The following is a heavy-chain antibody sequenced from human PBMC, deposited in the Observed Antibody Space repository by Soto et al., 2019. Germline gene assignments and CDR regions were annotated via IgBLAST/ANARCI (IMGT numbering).Heavy chain of an antibody. Sequence: ASVKVSCKASGYTFTGYYMHWVRQAAGQGLEWMGWINPNSGGTKSVQKFQGRVTMTRDTSISTAYVELSRLRSDDTAVYYCAKNNGNYYDSSHYQYYFDYWGQGTLVTVSS. CDR1: GYTFTGYY. CDR2: INPNSGGT. CDR3: AKNNGNYYDSSHYQYYFDY. J-gene: IGHJ4*02. V-gene: IGHV1-2*02. D-gene: IGHD3-22*01.